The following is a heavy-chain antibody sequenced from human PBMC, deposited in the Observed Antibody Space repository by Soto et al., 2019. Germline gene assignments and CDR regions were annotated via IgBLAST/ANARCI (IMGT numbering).Heavy chain of an antibody. J-gene: IGHJ4*02. CDR2: ISPYSGYT. D-gene: IGHD6-19*01. CDR1: GYSFMKYG. Sequence: ASVKVSCKGFGYSFMKYGINWVRQAPGQGLEWVGWISPYSGYTHSAQKFHGRLTLTTDTAASTAYMELRILRSDDTAVYYCARASFVGYSSGWYPSYWGQGTLVTVSS. CDR3: ARASFVGYSSGWYPSY. V-gene: IGHV1-18*01.